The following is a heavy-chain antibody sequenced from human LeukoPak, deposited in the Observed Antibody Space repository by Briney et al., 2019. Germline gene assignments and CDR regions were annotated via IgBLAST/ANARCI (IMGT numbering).Heavy chain of an antibody. CDR2: INHSGST. D-gene: IGHD6-19*01. Sequence: SETLSLTCAVYGGSFSGYYWSWIHQPPGKGLEWIGEINHSGSTNYNPSLKSRVTISVDTSKNQFSLKLSSVTAADTAVYYCARASSHIAVAGTGIYYYYGMDVWGQGTTVTVSS. V-gene: IGHV4-34*01. CDR3: ARASSHIAVAGTGIYYYYGMDV. CDR1: GGSFSGYY. J-gene: IGHJ6*02.